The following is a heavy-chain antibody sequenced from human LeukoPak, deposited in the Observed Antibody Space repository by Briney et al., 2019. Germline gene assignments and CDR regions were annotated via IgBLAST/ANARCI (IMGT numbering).Heavy chain of an antibody. V-gene: IGHV4-61*02. CDR2: VYTSGST. CDR3: ARGGYDFWSGYSNWFDP. D-gene: IGHD3-3*01. J-gene: IGHJ5*02. CDR1: GGSISSGSYY. Sequence: SEALSLTCTVSGGSISSGSYYWSWIRQPAGKGLEWIVRVYTSGSTNYNPSLKSRVTISVDTYKYLFSLKLSSVTAADTAVYYCARGGYDFWSGYSNWFDPWGQGTLVTVSS.